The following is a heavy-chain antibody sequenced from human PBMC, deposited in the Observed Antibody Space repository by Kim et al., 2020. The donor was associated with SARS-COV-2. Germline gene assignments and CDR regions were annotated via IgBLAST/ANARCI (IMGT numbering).Heavy chain of an antibody. CDR1: CGSITNSY. J-gene: IGHJ4*02. Sequence: SETLSLTCTVSCGSITNSYWSWIRQSPGKGLEWIAYISYSGNTNYNPSLKSRVTISVDTSKNQFSLKLSSVTAADTAVYYCARGRVTPNYWGQGTLVTVSS. CDR2: ISYSGNT. D-gene: IGHD2-21*02. CDR3: ARGRVTPNY. V-gene: IGHV4-59*13.